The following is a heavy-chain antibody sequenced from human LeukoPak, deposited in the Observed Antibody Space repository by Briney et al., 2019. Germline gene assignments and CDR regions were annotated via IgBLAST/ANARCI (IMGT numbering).Heavy chain of an antibody. V-gene: IGHV3-66*01. CDR3: AKEIYGVSTGGRFQN. CDR1: GFTVSSNY. J-gene: IGHJ1*01. Sequence: GGSLRLSCAASGFTVSSNYMSWVRQAPGKGLEWVSVIYNGGSTYYADSVKGRFTISRDNSKNTLYLQMNSLRAEDTAVYYCAKEIYGVSTGGRFQNWGQGKLVTVSS. D-gene: IGHD4-17*01. CDR2: IYNGGST.